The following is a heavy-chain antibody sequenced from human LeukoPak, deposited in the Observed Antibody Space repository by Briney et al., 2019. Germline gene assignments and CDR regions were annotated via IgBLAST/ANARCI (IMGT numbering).Heavy chain of an antibody. CDR1: GFTFTISA. V-gene: IGHV1-58*01. CDR3: AASSGYGYYYYGMDV. J-gene: IGHJ6*04. Sequence: TSVRVSCKASGFTFTISAVQWVRQARGQRLGWIGWIVVGSGNTNYAQKFQERVTITRDMSTSTAYMELSSLRSEDTAVYYCAASSGYGYYYYGMDVWGKGTTVTVSS. CDR2: IVVGSGNT. D-gene: IGHD5-12*01.